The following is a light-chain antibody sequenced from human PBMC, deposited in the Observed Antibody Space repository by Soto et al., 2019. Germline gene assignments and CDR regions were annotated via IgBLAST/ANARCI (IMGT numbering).Light chain of an antibody. CDR3: QQYRNRPPWT. Sequence: EIVMTQSPATLSVSPGEGATLSCRASQSVSSSLAWYQQKPGQVPRLLIYDASTRATGIPARFGGSGSGTAFTLTISSLQSEDFAVYYCQQYRNRPPWTFGQGTRVEIK. CDR2: DAS. CDR1: QSVSSS. V-gene: IGKV3-15*01. J-gene: IGKJ1*01.